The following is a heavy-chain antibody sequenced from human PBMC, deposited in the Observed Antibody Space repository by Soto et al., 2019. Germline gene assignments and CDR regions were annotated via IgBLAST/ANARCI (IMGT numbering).Heavy chain of an antibody. J-gene: IGHJ4*02. CDR2: MNPNSGNT. CDR3: ARSTNDYGDRH. D-gene: IGHD4-17*01. V-gene: IGHV1-8*01. Sequence: QVQLVQSGAEVKKPGASVKVSCKASGYTFTSYDINWVRQATGQGLEWMGWMNPNSGNTGYAQNCQSRITKTRDTSISTAYMELSSLRPEDTAVYYCARSTNDYGDRHWGQGPLVTVSS. CDR1: GYTFTSYD.